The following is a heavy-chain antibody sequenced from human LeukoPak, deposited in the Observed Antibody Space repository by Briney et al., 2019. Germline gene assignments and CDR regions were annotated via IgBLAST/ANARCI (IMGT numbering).Heavy chain of an antibody. Sequence: ASVKVSCKASGYTFTGYYMHWVRQAPGQGLEWMGWINPNSGGTNYAQKFQGRVTMTRDTSISTAYMELSRLRSDDTAVYFCARVADYYDSSCYYYVWGQGTLVTVSS. CDR3: ARVADYYDSSCYYYV. CDR1: GYTFTGYY. D-gene: IGHD3-22*01. J-gene: IGHJ4*02. V-gene: IGHV1-2*02. CDR2: INPNSGGT.